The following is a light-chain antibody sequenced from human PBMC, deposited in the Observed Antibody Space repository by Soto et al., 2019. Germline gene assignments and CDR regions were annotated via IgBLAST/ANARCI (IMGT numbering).Light chain of an antibody. CDR1: SSNIGNNY. J-gene: IGLJ1*01. CDR3: AAWDDSLSGYV. Sequence: QSVLTQPPSASGTPGQRVTISCSGSSSNIGNNYVHWYQHLPGTAPRLLIHNNSQRPSGVPDRFSGSKSGTSAPLAISGLRSEDEAEFYCAAWDDSLSGYVFGSGTKVTVL. CDR2: NNS. V-gene: IGLV1-47*01.